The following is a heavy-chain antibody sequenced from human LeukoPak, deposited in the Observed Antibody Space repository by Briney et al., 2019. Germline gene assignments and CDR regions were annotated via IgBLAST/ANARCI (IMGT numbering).Heavy chain of an antibody. J-gene: IGHJ4*02. CDR2: ISSSSSYI. V-gene: IGHV3-21*01. D-gene: IGHD2-8*01. CDR3: VRGLYGVDWDY. CDR1: GFTFSSYS. Sequence: PGGSLRLSCAASGFTFSSYSMNWVRQAPGKGLEWVSSISSSSSYIYYADSARDRFTISRDNSKNTMYLQMSSLRAEDPAIYYCVRGLYGVDWDYWGPGTLVTVSS.